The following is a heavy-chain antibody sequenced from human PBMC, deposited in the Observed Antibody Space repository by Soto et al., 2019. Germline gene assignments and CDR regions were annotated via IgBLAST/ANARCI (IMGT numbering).Heavy chain of an antibody. CDR2: IYYSGST. CDR1: GGSISSSGYY. J-gene: IGHJ4*02. V-gene: IGHV4-39*01. Sequence: SETLSLTCTLSGGSISSSGYYWGWIRQPPGKGLEWIGSIYYSGSTYYNPSLKSRVTISVDTSKNQFSLKLSSVTAADTAVFYCARHYSSSSWYYPYFDSWSQGTLVTVS. CDR3: ARHYSSSSWYYPYFDS. D-gene: IGHD6-13*01.